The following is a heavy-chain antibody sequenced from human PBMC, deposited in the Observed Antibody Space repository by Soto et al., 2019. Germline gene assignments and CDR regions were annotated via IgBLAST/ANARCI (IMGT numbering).Heavy chain of an antibody. V-gene: IGHV3-48*02. CDR3: AREDILGVRSFDY. CDR1: GFTFGAYS. D-gene: IGHD3-10*01. J-gene: IGHJ4*02. CDR2: ISSGSKTI. Sequence: PGGSLRLSCAASGFTFGAYSVNWVRQAPGKGLEWISYISSGSKTIYYADSVRGRFTVSRDNAKNSQYLQMTSLTDEDTAVYYCAREDILGVRSFDYWGRGTLVTVSS.